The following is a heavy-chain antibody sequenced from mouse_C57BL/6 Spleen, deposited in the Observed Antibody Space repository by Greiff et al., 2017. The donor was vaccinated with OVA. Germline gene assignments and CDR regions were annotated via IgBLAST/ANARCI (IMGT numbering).Heavy chain of an antibody. CDR1: GFTFSDYY. CDR2: ISNGGGST. D-gene: IGHD2-1*01. V-gene: IGHV5-12*01. J-gene: IGHJ2*01. CDR3: ARGSNYPIFDY. Sequence: EVKLVESGGGLVQPGGSLKLSCAASGFTFSDYYMYWVRQTPEKRLEWVAYISNGGGSTYYPDTVKGRFTISRDNAKNTLYLQMSRLKSEDTAMYYCARGSNYPIFDYWGQGTTLTVSS.